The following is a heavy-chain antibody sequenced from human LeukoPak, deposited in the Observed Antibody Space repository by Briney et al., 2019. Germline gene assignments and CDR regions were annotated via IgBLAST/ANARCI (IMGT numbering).Heavy chain of an antibody. CDR1: GFAFSSYS. CDR3: ARYSGSYSAFDY. Sequence: MPGGSLRLSCAASGFAFSSYSMNWVRQAPGKGLEWVSSISSSSSYIYYADSVKGRFTISRDNAKNSLYLQMNSLRAEDTAVYYCARYSGSYSAFDYWGQGTLVTVSS. V-gene: IGHV3-21*01. J-gene: IGHJ4*02. D-gene: IGHD3-10*01. CDR2: ISSSSSYI.